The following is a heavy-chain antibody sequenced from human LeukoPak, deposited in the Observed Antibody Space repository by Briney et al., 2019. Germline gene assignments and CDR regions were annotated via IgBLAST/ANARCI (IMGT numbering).Heavy chain of an antibody. CDR3: AKTTVGYSSGRYPGWPADC. CDR1: GFNFKTYA. V-gene: IGHV3-23*01. D-gene: IGHD6-19*01. Sequence: GGSLRLSCAASGFNFKTYAIYWVRQAPGKGLEWVSGICGSGGCIYYADSVKGRFTISRDNSKNTVYLQMNSLTADDTAVYYCAKTTVGYSSGRYPGWPADCWGQGTLVTVSP. CDR2: ICGSGGCI. J-gene: IGHJ4*02.